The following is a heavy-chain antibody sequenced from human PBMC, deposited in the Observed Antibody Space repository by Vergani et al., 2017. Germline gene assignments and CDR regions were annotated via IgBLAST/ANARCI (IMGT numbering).Heavy chain of an antibody. CDR1: VGTFSSYA. D-gene: IGHD3-22*01. V-gene: IGHV1-69*04. CDR2: IIPILGIA. Sequence: QVQLVQSGAEVKKPGSSVKFSCKASVGTFSSYAISWVRQAPGQGLEWMGRIIPILGIANYAQKFQGRVKITADKSTSTAYMELRSLRSEETAVYYCARENAYYYDSSGYYGYWGQGTLVTVSS. CDR3: ARENAYYYDSSGYYGY. J-gene: IGHJ4*02.